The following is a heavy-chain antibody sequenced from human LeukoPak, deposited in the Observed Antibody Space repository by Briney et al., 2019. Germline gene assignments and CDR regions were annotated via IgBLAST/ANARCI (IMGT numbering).Heavy chain of an antibody. CDR2: IIPILGIA. CDR3: ARGYYYYYGMDV. CDR1: GGTFSSYA. V-gene: IGHV1-69*04. Sequence: SVKVSCKASGGTFSSYAISWVRQAPGQGIEWMGRIIPILGIANYAQKFQGRVTITADKSTSTAYMELSSLRSEDTAVYYCARGYYYYYGMDVWGQGTTVTVSS. J-gene: IGHJ6*02.